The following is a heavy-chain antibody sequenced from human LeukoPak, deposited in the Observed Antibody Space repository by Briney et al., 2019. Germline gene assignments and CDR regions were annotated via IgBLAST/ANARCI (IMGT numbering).Heavy chain of an antibody. Sequence: GGSLRLSCAASGFTFSSYGMNWVRQGPGKGLEWVSSISSSSSYIYYADSVKGRFTISRDNAKNSRYLQMNSLRAEDTAVYYCARDRDGSYDAFDIWGQGTMVTVSS. V-gene: IGHV3-21*01. J-gene: IGHJ3*02. CDR2: ISSSSSYI. D-gene: IGHD5-24*01. CDR3: ARDRDGSYDAFDI. CDR1: GFTFSSYG.